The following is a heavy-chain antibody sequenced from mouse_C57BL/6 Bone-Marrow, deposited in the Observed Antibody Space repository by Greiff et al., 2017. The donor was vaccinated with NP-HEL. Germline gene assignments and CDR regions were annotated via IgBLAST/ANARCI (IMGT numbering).Heavy chain of an antibody. CDR3: ASSSSYAMDD. CDR2: IRNKANGYTT. CDR1: GFTFTDYY. D-gene: IGHD1-1*01. J-gene: IGHJ4*01. Sequence: EVMLVESGGGLVQPGGSLSLSCAASGFTFTDYYMSWVRQPPGKALEWLGFIRNKANGYTTEYSASVKGRFTISRDNSQSILYLQMNALRAEDSATYYCASSSSYAMDDWGQGTSVTVSS. V-gene: IGHV7-3*01.